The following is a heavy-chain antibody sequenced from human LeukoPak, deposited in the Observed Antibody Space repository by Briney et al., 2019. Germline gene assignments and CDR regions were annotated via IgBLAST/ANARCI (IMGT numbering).Heavy chain of an antibody. CDR3: AKDMRPRIAAAGLGYYYGMDV. Sequence: GGSLRLSCAASGFTFDDYAMHWVRHAPGKGLEWVSLISWDGGSTYYADSVKGRFTISRDNSKNSLYLQMNSLRAEDTALYYCAKDMRPRIAAAGLGYYYGMDVWGQGTTVTVSS. D-gene: IGHD6-13*01. CDR1: GFTFDDYA. CDR2: ISWDGGST. V-gene: IGHV3-43D*03. J-gene: IGHJ6*02.